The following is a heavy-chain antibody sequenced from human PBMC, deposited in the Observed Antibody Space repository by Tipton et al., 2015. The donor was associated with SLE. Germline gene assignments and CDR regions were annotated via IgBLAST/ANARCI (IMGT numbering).Heavy chain of an antibody. D-gene: IGHD3-3*01. Sequence: GSLRLSCTASGFIFSEYAMNWVRQTPGKGLEWVSHIGGSGVDTYYADSVKGRFTISRDNSKRSLYLQMNNLRPDDTAVYYCAKDAIERNGVFDAFDIWGQGALVTVSS. CDR1: GFIFSEYA. CDR3: AKDAIERNGVFDAFDI. CDR2: IGGSGVDT. J-gene: IGHJ3*02. V-gene: IGHV3-23*01.